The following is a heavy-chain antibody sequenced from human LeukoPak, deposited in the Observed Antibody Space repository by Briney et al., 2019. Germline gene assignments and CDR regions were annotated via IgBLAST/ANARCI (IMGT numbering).Heavy chain of an antibody. CDR2: INHSGST. D-gene: IGHD4-23*01. Sequence: SETLSLTCTVSGGSISSSSYYWGWVRQPPGKGLEWIGEINHSGSTNYNPSLKSRVTISVDTSKNQFSLKLSSVTAADTAVYYCARYTVVRSFDYWGQGTLVTVSS. J-gene: IGHJ4*02. V-gene: IGHV4-39*07. CDR3: ARYTVVRSFDY. CDR1: GGSISSSSYY.